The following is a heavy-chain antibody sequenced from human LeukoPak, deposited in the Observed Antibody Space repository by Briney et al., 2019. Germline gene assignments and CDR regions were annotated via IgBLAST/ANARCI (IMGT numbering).Heavy chain of an antibody. CDR2: IYYSGST. CDR1: GGSISSYY. D-gene: IGHD5-12*01. J-gene: IGHJ6*02. CDR3: ARDSGYDRYYYYGMDV. V-gene: IGHV4-59*01. Sequence: SETLSLTCTVSGGSISSYYWSWIRQPPGKGLEWIGYIYYSGSTNYNPSLKSRVTISVDTSKNQFSLKLSSVTAADTAVYYCARDSGYDRYYYYGMDVWGLGTTVTVSS.